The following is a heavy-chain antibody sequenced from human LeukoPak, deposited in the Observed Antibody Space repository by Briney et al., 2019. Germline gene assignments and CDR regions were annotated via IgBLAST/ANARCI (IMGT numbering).Heavy chain of an antibody. CDR1: GFVFSTHS. D-gene: IGHD3-10*01. CDR3: PRRGIVIRGPLIIGFHNGAYYFDY. Sequence: GGSLRLSCAASGFVFSTHSMNWVRQAPGKGLEWVSGISGGAISTNYADSVKGRFTISRDNSLTTLYLQMNTLRTENTAVYFCPRRGIVIRGPLIIGFHNGAYYFDYWGQGILVTVSS. V-gene: IGHV3-23*01. J-gene: IGHJ4*02. CDR2: ISGGAIST.